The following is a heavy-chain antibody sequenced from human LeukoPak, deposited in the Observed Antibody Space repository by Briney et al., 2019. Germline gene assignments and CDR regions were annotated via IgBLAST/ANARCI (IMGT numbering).Heavy chain of an antibody. CDR3: ARARTFGESYYYYMDV. CDR2: IYSGGST. Sequence: GGSLRFSCAASGFTVSRIYMTWVRQAPGKGLEWVSVIYSGGSTKYADSVKGRFTISRDNSKNTLYLQMNSLRAEDTAVYYCARARTFGESYYYYMDVWGKGTTVTISS. V-gene: IGHV3-53*01. CDR1: GFTVSRIY. J-gene: IGHJ6*03. D-gene: IGHD3-10*01.